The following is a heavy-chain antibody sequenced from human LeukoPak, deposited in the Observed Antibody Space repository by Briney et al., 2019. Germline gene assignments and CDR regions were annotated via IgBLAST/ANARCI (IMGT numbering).Heavy chain of an antibody. CDR2: INPSRGST. D-gene: IGHD2-21*02. Sequence: GASVKVSFKSSGYTFTSYYMHWVRQAPGQGLEWMGIINPSRGSTSYAQKFKGRVTMTRDMSTSTVYMELSSLRSEDTAVYYCARGVVTAANMDVWGKGTTVTVSS. CDR1: GYTFTSYY. V-gene: IGHV1-46*01. CDR3: ARGVVTAANMDV. J-gene: IGHJ6*03.